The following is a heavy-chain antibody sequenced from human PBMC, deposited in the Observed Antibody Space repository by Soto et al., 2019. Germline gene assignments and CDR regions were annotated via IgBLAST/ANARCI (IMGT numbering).Heavy chain of an antibody. CDR1: GYTFTSYG. D-gene: IGHD3-16*01. Sequence: QVQLVQSGAEVKKPGASVKVSCKASGYTFTSYGISWVRQAPGQGLEWMGWISAYNGNKNYAQKLQSRVTMTTDTSTSTAYMELRSLRSDDTAVYYCARDLGYDYVWGSYRGPYYYYGMDVWGQGTTVTVSS. J-gene: IGHJ6*02. V-gene: IGHV1-18*04. CDR2: ISAYNGNK. CDR3: ARDLGYDYVWGSYRGPYYYYGMDV.